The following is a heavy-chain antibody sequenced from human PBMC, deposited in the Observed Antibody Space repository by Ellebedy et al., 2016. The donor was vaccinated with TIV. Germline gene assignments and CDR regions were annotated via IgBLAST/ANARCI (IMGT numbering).Heavy chain of an antibody. D-gene: IGHD6-19*01. Sequence: AASVKVSCKASGYTFTGYYMHWVRQAPGQGLEWMGWINPNSGGTNYAQKFQGRVTMTRDTSISTAYMELRSLRSDDTAVYYCARGGRGGWTNRQGFYFDYWGQGTLVTVSS. CDR2: INPNSGGT. J-gene: IGHJ4*02. CDR3: ARGGRGGWTNRQGFYFDY. V-gene: IGHV1-2*02. CDR1: GYTFTGYY.